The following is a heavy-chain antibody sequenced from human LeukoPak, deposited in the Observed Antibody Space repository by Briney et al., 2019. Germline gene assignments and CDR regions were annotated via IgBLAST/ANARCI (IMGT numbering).Heavy chain of an antibody. V-gene: IGHV4-30-4*08. D-gene: IGHD3-10*01. Sequence: KASQALSLTCSVTGGSISSGDYYWTWIRQPPGKGLEWIAYIYYSGSAEYNLPLQSRATISVDTSKNQFFLKLRSVTAADTAVYYCARRQYYYGSGSMDVWGKGTMVTISS. CDR3: ARRQYYYGSGSMDV. CDR2: IYYSGSA. CDR1: GGSISSGDYY. J-gene: IGHJ6*03.